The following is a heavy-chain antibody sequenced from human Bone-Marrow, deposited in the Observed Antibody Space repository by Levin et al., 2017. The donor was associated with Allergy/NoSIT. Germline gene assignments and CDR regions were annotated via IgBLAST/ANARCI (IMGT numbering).Heavy chain of an antibody. J-gene: IGHJ4*02. Sequence: TGGSLRLSCAASGFTFSSYSMNWVRQAPGKGLEWVSYISSGSGTIYYTDSVKGRFTISRDNAKNSLYLQMNSLRDEDTAVYYCARSAGSSSWCVDYWGQGTLVTVSS. V-gene: IGHV3-48*02. CDR3: ARSAGSSSWCVDY. D-gene: IGHD6-13*01. CDR1: GFTFSSYS. CDR2: ISSGSGTI.